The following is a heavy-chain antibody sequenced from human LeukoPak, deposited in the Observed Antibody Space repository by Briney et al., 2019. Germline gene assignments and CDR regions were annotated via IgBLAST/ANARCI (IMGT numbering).Heavy chain of an antibody. CDR1: GFTFTSYG. V-gene: IGHV3-23*01. CDR3: AKRDTSGYYYFDY. Sequence: PGGSLRLSCAASGFTFTSYGMTWVRQAPGKGLEWVSGISGSGSNTYYADSVKGRFTISRDNPKNTLYLQMNSLRPEDTAVYYCAKRDTSGYYYFDYWGQGTLVTVSS. J-gene: IGHJ4*02. D-gene: IGHD3-22*01. CDR2: ISGSGSNT.